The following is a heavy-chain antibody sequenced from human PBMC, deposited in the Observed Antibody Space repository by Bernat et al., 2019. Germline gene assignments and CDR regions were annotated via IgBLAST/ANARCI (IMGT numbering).Heavy chain of an antibody. D-gene: IGHD6-13*01. CDR3: GREAAGTIDY. CDR1: GFTISSYA. CDR2: ISYDGSNK. V-gene: IGHV3-30-3*01. Sequence: QVQLVESGGGVVQPGRSLRLSCAASGFTISSYAIHWVRQAPGKGLEWVAVISYDGSNKYYADSVKGRFTISRDNSKNTLYLQMNSLRAEDTAVYYCGREAAGTIDYWGQGTLVTVSS. J-gene: IGHJ4*02.